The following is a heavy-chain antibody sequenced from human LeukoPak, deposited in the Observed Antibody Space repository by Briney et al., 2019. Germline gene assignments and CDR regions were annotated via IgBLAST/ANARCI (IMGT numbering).Heavy chain of an antibody. CDR1: GYTFTSYD. V-gene: IGHV1-8*01. CDR2: MNPNSGNT. CDR3: ARAKDYYYYYGMDV. J-gene: IGHJ6*02. Sequence: ASVKVSCKASGYTFTSYDINWVGQATGQGLEWMGWMNPNSGNTGYAQKFQGRVTMTRNTSISTAYMELSSLRSEDTAVYYCARAKDYYYYYGMDVWGQGTTVTVSS.